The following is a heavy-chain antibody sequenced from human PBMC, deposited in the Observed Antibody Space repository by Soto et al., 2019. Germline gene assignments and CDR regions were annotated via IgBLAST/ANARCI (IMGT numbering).Heavy chain of an antibody. Sequence: PGGSLRLSCAASGFTFSNYAMNWVRQAPGKGLEWVSTISGRGGSTYYADSVKGRFTISRDNSKNILYLQMNGLRAEDTAVYYCAKATMTLVVIRLDSWGQGTLVTVSS. V-gene: IGHV3-23*01. CDR2: ISGRGGST. CDR1: GFTFSNYA. J-gene: IGHJ4*02. CDR3: AKATMTLVVIRLDS. D-gene: IGHD3-22*01.